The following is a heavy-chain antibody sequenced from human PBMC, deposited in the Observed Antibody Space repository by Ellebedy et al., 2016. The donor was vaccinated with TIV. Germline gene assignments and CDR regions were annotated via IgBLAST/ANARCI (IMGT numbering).Heavy chain of an antibody. CDR2: INPSGGST. D-gene: IGHD6-13*01. CDR3: ARDYSSSWLGYYYYYMDV. V-gene: IGHV1-46*01. J-gene: IGHJ6*03. CDR1: GYTFTSYY. Sequence: ASVKVSXXASGYTFTSYYMHWVRQAPGQGLEWMGIINPSGGSTSYAQKFQGRVTMTRDTSTSTVYMELSSLRSEDTAVYYCARDYSSSWLGYYYYYMDVWGKGTTVTVSS.